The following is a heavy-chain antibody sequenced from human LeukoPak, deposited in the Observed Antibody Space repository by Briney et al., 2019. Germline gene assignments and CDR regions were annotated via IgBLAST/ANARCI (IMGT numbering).Heavy chain of an antibody. V-gene: IGHV4-34*01. CDR1: GGSFSGYY. Sequence: SETLSLTCAVYGGSFSGYYWSWIRKPPGRGLEWLGEFNHSGSTNYNPSLKSRVTISVDTSKNQFSLKLSSVTAADTAVYYCARGGTMVRGVIITKNYYYGMDVWGKGTTVTVSS. D-gene: IGHD3-10*01. J-gene: IGHJ6*04. CDR2: FNHSGST. CDR3: ARGGTMVRGVIITKNYYYGMDV.